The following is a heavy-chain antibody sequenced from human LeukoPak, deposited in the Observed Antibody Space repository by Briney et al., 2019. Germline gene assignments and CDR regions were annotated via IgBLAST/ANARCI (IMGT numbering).Heavy chain of an antibody. J-gene: IGHJ4*02. D-gene: IGHD3-22*01. CDR1: GGSISSYY. Sequence: SETLSLTCTVSGGSISSYYWSWTRQPPGKGLEWIGYIYTSGSTNYNPSLKSRVTISVDTSKNQFSLKLSSVTAADTAVYYCARLHYDSSGYISLFDYWGQGTLVTVSS. CDR3: ARLHYDSSGYISLFDY. CDR2: IYTSGST. V-gene: IGHV4-4*09.